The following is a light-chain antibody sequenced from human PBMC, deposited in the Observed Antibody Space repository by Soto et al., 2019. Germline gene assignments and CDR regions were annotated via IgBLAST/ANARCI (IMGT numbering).Light chain of an antibody. J-gene: IGLJ1*01. CDR1: NIGSKS. V-gene: IGLV3-21*04. CDR3: QVWDSSSDHPEV. Sequence: SYELTQPPSVSVAPGKTARITCGGNNIGSKSVHWYQQKPGQAPVLVIYYDSDRPSGIPERFSGSNSGNTATLTISRVEDGDEADYYCQVWDSSSDHPEVFGTGTKLTVL. CDR2: YDS.